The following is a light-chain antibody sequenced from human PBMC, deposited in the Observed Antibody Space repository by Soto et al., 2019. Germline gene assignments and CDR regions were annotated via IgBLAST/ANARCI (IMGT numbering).Light chain of an antibody. CDR2: DAS. V-gene: IGKV3-11*01. CDR1: QCVSSS. Sequence: EIVWTQSTDTLSLSQGERATLSCRASQCVSSSLAWYKQKPGQAPRLLIYDASNRATGIPARFSGSGSATDFTLTISSLEPEDFAVYYCQQRSNWPPEVTVGPGTKVDIK. CDR3: QQRSNWPPEVT. J-gene: IGKJ3*01.